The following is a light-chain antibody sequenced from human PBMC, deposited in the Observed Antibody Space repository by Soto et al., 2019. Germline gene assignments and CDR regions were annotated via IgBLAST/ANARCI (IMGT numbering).Light chain of an antibody. V-gene: IGKV1-39*01. Sequence: DIQMTQSPSSLSASVGDRVTITCRASQSISSYLNWYQQKPGKXPXPLIYAASSLQSGVPSRFSGSGSGTDFTLTISSLQPEDVALYYCQHYGGSPITFGQGTRLEI. CDR3: QHYGGSPIT. CDR2: AAS. J-gene: IGKJ5*01. CDR1: QSISSY.